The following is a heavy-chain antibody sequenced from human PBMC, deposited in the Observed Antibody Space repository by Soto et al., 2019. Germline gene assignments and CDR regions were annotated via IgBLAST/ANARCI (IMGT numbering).Heavy chain of an antibody. V-gene: IGHV3-30*18. CDR3: AKDLETFGWPFGSDI. D-gene: IGHD3-16*01. CDR2: ISYDGTNE. J-gene: IGHJ3*02. Sequence: QVQLVESGGGVVQPGRSRRLSCAASGFTFRNYGMHWVRQAPGKGLEWVAAISYDGTNEYYADYVKRRFTISRDDTENTLFGQMNSLRPEDTAVYYCAKDLETFGWPFGSDIWGQGTRVTVSS. CDR1: GFTFRNYG.